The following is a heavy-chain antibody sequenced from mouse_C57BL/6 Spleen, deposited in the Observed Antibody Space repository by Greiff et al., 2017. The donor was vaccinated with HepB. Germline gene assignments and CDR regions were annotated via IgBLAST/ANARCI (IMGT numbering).Heavy chain of an antibody. CDR1: GYSITSGYY. J-gene: IGHJ3*01. D-gene: IGHD2-2*01. CDR2: ISYDGSN. CDR3: AMDLLCYYGYEAWFAY. V-gene: IGHV3-6*01. Sequence: EVQLVESGPGLVKPSQSLSLTCSVTGYSITSGYYWNWIRQFPGNKLEWMGYISYDGSNNYNPSLKNRISITRDTSKNQFFLKLNSVTTEDTATYYCAMDLLCYYGYEAWFAYWGQGTLVTVSA.